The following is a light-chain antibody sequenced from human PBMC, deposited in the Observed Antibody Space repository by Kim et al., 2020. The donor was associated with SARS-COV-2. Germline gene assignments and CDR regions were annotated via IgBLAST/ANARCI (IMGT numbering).Light chain of an antibody. CDR3: QQYGGSPMHT. CDR2: GAS. Sequence: SPGERATLSCRASQSVSRNYLAWYQQKPGQTPRLFIYGASNRATGIPDRFSGSGSGTDFTLTISRLEPEDFAVYYCQQYGGSPMHTFGQGTKLEI. V-gene: IGKV3-20*01. CDR1: QSVSRNY. J-gene: IGKJ2*01.